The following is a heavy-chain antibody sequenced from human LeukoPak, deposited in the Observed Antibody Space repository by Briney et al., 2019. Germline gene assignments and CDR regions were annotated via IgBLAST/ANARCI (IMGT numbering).Heavy chain of an antibody. J-gene: IGHJ4*02. Sequence: SQTLSLTCTVSGGSISSGSYYWSWIRQPAGRGLEWIGRIYTSGSTNYNPSLKSRVTISVDTSKNQFSLKLSSVTAADTAVYYCAREFKRWRPGYCSSTSCYAFDYWGQGTLVTVSS. D-gene: IGHD2-2*01. CDR2: IYTSGST. V-gene: IGHV4-61*02. CDR1: GGSISSGSYY. CDR3: AREFKRWRPGYCSSTSCYAFDY.